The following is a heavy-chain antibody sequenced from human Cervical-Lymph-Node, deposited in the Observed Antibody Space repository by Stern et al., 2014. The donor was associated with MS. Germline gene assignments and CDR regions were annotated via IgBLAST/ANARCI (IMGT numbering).Heavy chain of an antibody. CDR3: ARGGGLVGYFDY. V-gene: IGHV1-69*06. Sequence: VQLVESGAEVKKPGSSVKVTCKASGETFSSYAINWVRQVPGQGLEWMGGITPVFGTTNYAQKCQARVTITADKSTNTAYMELMTLRSEDTAVYYCARGGGLVGYFDYWGQGTLVSVSS. D-gene: IGHD1-26*01. J-gene: IGHJ4*02. CDR1: GETFSSYA. CDR2: ITPVFGTT.